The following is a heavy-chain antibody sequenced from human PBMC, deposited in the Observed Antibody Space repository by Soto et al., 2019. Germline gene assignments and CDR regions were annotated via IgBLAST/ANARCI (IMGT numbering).Heavy chain of an antibody. CDR1: GFTFSSYA. Sequence: QVQLVESGGGVVQPGRSLRLSCAASGFTFSSYAMHWVRQAPGKGLESVAVISYDGSNKYYADSVKGRFTISRDNSKNTLYLLMNSLSAGDTAVYYCAREYCSGGSCYSDYYYYGMDVWDQGTTVTVSS. J-gene: IGHJ6*02. D-gene: IGHD2-15*01. V-gene: IGHV3-30-3*01. CDR2: ISYDGSNK. CDR3: AREYCSGGSCYSDYYYYGMDV.